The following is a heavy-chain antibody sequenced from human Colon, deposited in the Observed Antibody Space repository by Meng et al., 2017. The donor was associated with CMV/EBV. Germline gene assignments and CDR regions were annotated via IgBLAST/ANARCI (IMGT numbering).Heavy chain of an antibody. D-gene: IGHD3-22*01. J-gene: IGHJ4*02. CDR2: ISAYNGNT. Sequence: ASVKVSCKTSGYTFTTYGLSWVRQAPGQGLEWMGWISAYNGNTNYAQILQGRVTMTRDTSTSTAYMELRSLRSDDTAIYYCAKEKEFDGSGYHPYYFDYWGQGTLVTVSS. V-gene: IGHV1-18*01. CDR3: AKEKEFDGSGYHPYYFDY. CDR1: GYTFTTYG.